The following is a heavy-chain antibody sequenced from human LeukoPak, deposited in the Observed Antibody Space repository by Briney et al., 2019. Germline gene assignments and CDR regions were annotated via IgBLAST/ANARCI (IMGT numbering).Heavy chain of an antibody. D-gene: IGHD2-8*02. CDR3: AKDRGVHFDY. J-gene: IGHJ4*02. CDR1: GFTFNNYG. V-gene: IGHV3-30*18. Sequence: GSLRLSCAASGFTFNNYGMHWVRQAPGKGLEWVAVISYDGSNKYYADSVKGRFTISRDNSKNTLYLQMNSLRAEDTAVYYCAKDRGVHFDYWGQGTLVTVSS. CDR2: ISYDGSNK.